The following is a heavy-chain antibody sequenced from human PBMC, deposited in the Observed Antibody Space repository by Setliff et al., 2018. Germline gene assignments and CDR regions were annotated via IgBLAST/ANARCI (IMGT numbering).Heavy chain of an antibody. CDR2: INPNSGGT. Sequence: VASVKVSCKASGYTFTGYYMHWVRQAPGQGLEWMGRINPNSGGTNYAKKFQGRVTMTRDTSISTAYMELSRLRPDDTAVYYCAREEVGRYSSGWYISSDNWFDPWGQGTLVTVSS. CDR1: GYTFTGYY. V-gene: IGHV1-2*06. D-gene: IGHD6-19*01. CDR3: AREEVGRYSSGWYISSDNWFDP. J-gene: IGHJ5*02.